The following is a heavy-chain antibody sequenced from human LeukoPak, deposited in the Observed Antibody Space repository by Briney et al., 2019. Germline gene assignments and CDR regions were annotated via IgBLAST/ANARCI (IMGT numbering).Heavy chain of an antibody. V-gene: IGHV4-39*07. D-gene: IGHD6-19*01. J-gene: IGHJ3*02. Sequence: SETLSLTCTVSGGSISSSSYYWGWIRQPPGKGLEWIGSINYSGSTYYNPSLKSRVTISVDRSKNQFSLKLSSVTAADTAVYYCARGVAGDDAFDIWGQGTMVTVSS. CDR1: GGSISSSSYY. CDR2: INYSGST. CDR3: ARGVAGDDAFDI.